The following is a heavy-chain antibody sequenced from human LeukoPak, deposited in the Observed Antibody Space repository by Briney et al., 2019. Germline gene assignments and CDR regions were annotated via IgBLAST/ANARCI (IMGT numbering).Heavy chain of an antibody. Sequence: SETLSLTCAVSGVAVTSGNYYWSWIRQPPGKGLEWIGHIYYTGSTSYNPSLMSRVTMSVGAPKSQLSLKVRSVTAADTAVYYCAREEVTSAWFPFDFWGQGALVTVSS. CDR1: GVAVTSGNYY. D-gene: IGHD6-19*01. CDR3: AREEVTSAWFPFDF. J-gene: IGHJ4*02. CDR2: IYYTGST. V-gene: IGHV4-61*01.